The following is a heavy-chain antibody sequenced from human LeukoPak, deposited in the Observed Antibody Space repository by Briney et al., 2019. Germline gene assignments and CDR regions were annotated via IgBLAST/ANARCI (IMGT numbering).Heavy chain of an antibody. CDR2: ISSSSTI. V-gene: IGHV3-48*01. D-gene: IGHD5-18*01. J-gene: IGHJ4*02. CDR3: ARDTAMVGGYYFDY. Sequence: PGGSLRLSCAASGFTFSSCSMNWVRQAPGKGLEWVSYISSSSTIYYADSVKGRFTISRDNAKNSLYLQMNSLRAEDTAVYYCARDTAMVGGYYFDYWGQGTLVTVSS. CDR1: GFTFSSCS.